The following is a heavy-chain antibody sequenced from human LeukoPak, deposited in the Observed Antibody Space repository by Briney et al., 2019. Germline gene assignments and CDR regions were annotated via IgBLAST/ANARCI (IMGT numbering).Heavy chain of an antibody. D-gene: IGHD3-10*01. Sequence: ASVKVSCKASGYTFTGYYMHWVRQAPGQGLEWMGRINPNSGGTNYAQKFQARVTMTRDTSISTAYMELSRLRSDDTAVYYCANLFSSGSHDYWGQGTLVTVSS. V-gene: IGHV1-2*06. J-gene: IGHJ4*02. CDR2: INPNSGGT. CDR1: GYTFTGYY. CDR3: ANLFSSGSHDY.